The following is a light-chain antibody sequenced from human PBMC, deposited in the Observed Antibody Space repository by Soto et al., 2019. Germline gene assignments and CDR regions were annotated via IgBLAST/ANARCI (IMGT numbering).Light chain of an antibody. CDR2: EGS. Sequence: QSALTQPASVSGSPGQSITISCTGTSSDVGSYNLVSWYQQHPGKAPKLMIFEGSKRPSGVSNRVSGSKSGNTASLTISGLQAEDEADYYCCSYAGSVVFGGGTKLPVL. V-gene: IGLV2-23*01. CDR3: CSYAGSVV. J-gene: IGLJ2*01. CDR1: SSDVGSYNL.